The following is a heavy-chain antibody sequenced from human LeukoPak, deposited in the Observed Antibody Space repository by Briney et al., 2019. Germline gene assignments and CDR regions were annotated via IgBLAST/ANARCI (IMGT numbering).Heavy chain of an antibody. CDR2: IYYSGST. Sequence: SETLSLTCTVSGGSISSSSYYWGWIRQPPGKGLEWIGSIYYSGSTYYNPSLKSRGTISVDTSKNQFSMKLSSVTAADTAVYYCARQERGYSSGWYGDRPSSFDYWGQGTLVTVSS. J-gene: IGHJ4*02. CDR1: GGSISSSSYY. CDR3: ARQERGYSSGWYGDRPSSFDY. D-gene: IGHD6-19*01. V-gene: IGHV4-39*01.